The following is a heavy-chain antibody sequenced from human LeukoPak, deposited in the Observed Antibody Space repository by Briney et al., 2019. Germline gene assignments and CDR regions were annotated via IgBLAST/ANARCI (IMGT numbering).Heavy chain of an antibody. CDR3: ARANRYCSGGSCPQSDFDY. Sequence: ASVKLSCKASGYTFTSYYMNWVRQAPGQGLEWMGIINPSGGSTSYAQKFQGRVTMTRDTSTSTVYMELSSLRSEDTAVYYCARANRYCSGGSCPQSDFDYWGQGTLVTVSS. V-gene: IGHV1-46*01. CDR2: INPSGGST. D-gene: IGHD2-15*01. CDR1: GYTFTSYY. J-gene: IGHJ4*02.